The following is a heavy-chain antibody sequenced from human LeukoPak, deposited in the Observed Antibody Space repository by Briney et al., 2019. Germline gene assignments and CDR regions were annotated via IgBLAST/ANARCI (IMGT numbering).Heavy chain of an antibody. Sequence: GGSLRLSCAASGFTFSNYAMSWVRQAPGKGLQWVSAISGSGGSTYYADSVKGRFAISRDNSKNTLYLQMNSLRAEDTAVYYCAKGGQDYCSGGSCYPYYYYGMDVWGQGTTVTVSS. CDR1: GFTFSNYA. J-gene: IGHJ6*02. CDR3: AKGGQDYCSGGSCYPYYYYGMDV. CDR2: ISGSGGST. D-gene: IGHD2-15*01. V-gene: IGHV3-23*01.